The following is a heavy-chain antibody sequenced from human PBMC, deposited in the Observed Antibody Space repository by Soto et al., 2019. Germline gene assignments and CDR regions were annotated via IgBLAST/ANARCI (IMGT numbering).Heavy chain of an antibody. D-gene: IGHD6-6*01. J-gene: IGHJ4*02. Sequence: QVQLVQSGAEVKKPGSSVKVSCKASGGTFSSYTISWVRQAPGQGLEWMGRIIPILGIANYAQKFQGRVTITADKSTSTAYMELSSLRSEDTAVYYCARALGSSYSNFDYWGQGTLVTVSS. CDR2: IIPILGIA. V-gene: IGHV1-69*02. CDR3: ARALGSSYSNFDY. CDR1: GGTFSSYT.